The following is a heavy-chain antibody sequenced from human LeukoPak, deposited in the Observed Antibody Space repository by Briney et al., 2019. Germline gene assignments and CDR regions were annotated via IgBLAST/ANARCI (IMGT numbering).Heavy chain of an antibody. V-gene: IGHV1-69*05. CDR1: GGTFSSYA. D-gene: IGHD4-17*01. CDR3: ARDRYHPGGDYGDYEALYYYMDV. J-gene: IGHJ6*03. CDR2: TIPIFGTA. Sequence: SVKVSCKASGGTFSSYAISWVRQAPGQGLEWMGRTIPIFGTANYAQKFQGRVTITTDESTSTAYMELSSLRSEDTAVYYCARDRYHPGGDYGDYEALYYYMDVWGKGTTVTVSS.